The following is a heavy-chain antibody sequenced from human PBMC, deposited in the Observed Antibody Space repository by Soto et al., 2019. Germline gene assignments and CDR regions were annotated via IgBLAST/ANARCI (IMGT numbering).Heavy chain of an antibody. J-gene: IGHJ4*02. V-gene: IGHV6-1*01. Sequence: TDSMSGGGGVDNSAFGYWFRPSPSRGLTWLGRTYYRSRWYNDYAVSVKSRITVTPDTSKNQFSLHLNSVTPEDTAVYYCAREFPYNLSSDSYLDVWGQGALVTFSS. CDR1: GGGGVDNSAF. CDR2: TYYRSRWYN. D-gene: IGHD6-19*01. CDR3: AREFPYNLSSDSYLDV.